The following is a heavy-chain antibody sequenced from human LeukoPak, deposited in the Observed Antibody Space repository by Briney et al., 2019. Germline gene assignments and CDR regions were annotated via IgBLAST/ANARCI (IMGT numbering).Heavy chain of an antibody. CDR2: MSSGSTYI. J-gene: IGHJ4*02. D-gene: IGHD2-15*01. Sequence: GGSLRLSCAGSGFTFGSYSMTWVRQAPGKGPEGVSSMSSGSTYIYYADSVRGRFTISRDNAKSSLYLLMNRLRGDDTGVYYCARGRPTGASRVFVVQWGQGTLVTVSS. CDR3: ARGRPTGASRVFVVQ. V-gene: IGHV3-21*06. CDR1: GFTFGSYS.